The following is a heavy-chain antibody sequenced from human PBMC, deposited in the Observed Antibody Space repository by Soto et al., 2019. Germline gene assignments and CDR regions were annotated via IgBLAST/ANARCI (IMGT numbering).Heavy chain of an antibody. J-gene: IGHJ4*02. V-gene: IGHV1-18*01. CDR3: ARATNFDWLPHHFDY. CDR1: GYTFTSYG. Sequence: ASVKVSCKASGYTFTSYGISWVRQAPGQGLEWMGWISAYNGNTNYAQKLQGRVTMTTDTSTSTAYMELRSLRSDDTAVYYCARATNFDWLPHHFDYWGQGTLVTVSS. CDR2: ISAYNGNT. D-gene: IGHD3-9*01.